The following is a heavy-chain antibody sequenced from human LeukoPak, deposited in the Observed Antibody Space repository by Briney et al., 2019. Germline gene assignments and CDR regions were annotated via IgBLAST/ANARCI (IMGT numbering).Heavy chain of an antibody. CDR2: INPNIGDT. CDR1: GYALTGYY. D-gene: IGHD3-22*01. Sequence: ASVKVTCKASGYALTGYYFHWVRQAPGQGLEWMGWINPNIGDTNYAEKFQGRVTLTRDTSINIAYMELSRLTSDDTAVYYCARSSGFFYYFDYWRQGSPVTVSS. J-gene: IGHJ4*01. V-gene: IGHV1-2*02. CDR3: ARSSGFFYYFDY.